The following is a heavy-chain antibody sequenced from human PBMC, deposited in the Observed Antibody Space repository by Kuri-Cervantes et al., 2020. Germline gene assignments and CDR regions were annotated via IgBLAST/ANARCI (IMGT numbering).Heavy chain of an antibody. J-gene: IGHJ4*02. CDR3: ARRGDDYYDSSGYFDY. CDR2: IYYSGGT. Sequence: SETLSLTCTVSGGSISSSSYYWGWIRQPPGKGLEWIGSIYYSGGTYYNPSLKSRVTISADTSKNQFSLKLSSVTAADTAVYYCARRGDDYYDSSGYFDYWGQGTLVTVSS. V-gene: IGHV4-39*01. D-gene: IGHD3-22*01. CDR1: GGSISSSSYY.